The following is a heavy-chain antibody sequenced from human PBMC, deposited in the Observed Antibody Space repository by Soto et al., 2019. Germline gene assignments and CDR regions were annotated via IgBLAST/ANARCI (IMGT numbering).Heavy chain of an antibody. V-gene: IGHV1-69*12. CDR2: IIPIFGTA. CDR1: GGTFSSYA. Sequence: QVQLVQSGAEVKKPGSSVKVSCKASGGTFSSYAISWVRQAPGQGLEWMGGIIPIFGTANYAQKFRGGVRLTADEATTTANMELSSLRSEDTAVYYWASSVPVRIAAAAHYGMDVWGQGTTVTVSS. J-gene: IGHJ6*02. CDR3: ASSVPVRIAAAAHYGMDV. D-gene: IGHD6-13*01.